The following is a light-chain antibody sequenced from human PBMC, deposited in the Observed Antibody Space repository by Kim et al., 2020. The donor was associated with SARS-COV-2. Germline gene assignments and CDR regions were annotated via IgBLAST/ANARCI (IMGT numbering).Light chain of an antibody. Sequence: QSALTQPRSVSGSPGQSVTISCTGTSSDVGGYRYVSWYRHHPDRAPQLIIYDVYQRPSGVPDRFSGSRSANTASLTVSGLQAEDEADYYCCSYAGSYTWVFGGGTQLTVL. CDR3: CSYAGSYTWV. CDR1: SSDVGGYRY. J-gene: IGLJ3*02. CDR2: DVY. V-gene: IGLV2-11*01.